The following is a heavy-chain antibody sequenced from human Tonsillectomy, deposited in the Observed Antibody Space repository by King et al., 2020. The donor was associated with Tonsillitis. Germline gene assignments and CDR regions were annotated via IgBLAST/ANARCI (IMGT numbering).Heavy chain of an antibody. CDR2: ISYDGSNK. V-gene: IGHV3-30*18. Sequence: VQLVESGGGVVQPGRSLRLSCGASGFTFSSYGMHWVRQAPGKGLEWVAVISYDGSNKYYADSVKGRFTIFIDNSKNTLYLQMHSLRAEDTAVYYCAKDRYYDSSLGMDVWGQGTTVTVSS. CDR1: GFTFSSYG. D-gene: IGHD3-22*01. CDR3: AKDRYYDSSLGMDV. J-gene: IGHJ6*02.